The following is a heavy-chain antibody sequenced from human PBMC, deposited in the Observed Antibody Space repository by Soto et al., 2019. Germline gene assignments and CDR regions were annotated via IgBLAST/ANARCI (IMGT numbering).Heavy chain of an antibody. CDR2: ISYDGSNK. V-gene: IGHV3-30-3*01. CDR1: GFTFSNYA. D-gene: IGHD4-17*01. J-gene: IGHJ4*02. CDR3: ARGLYGGFDY. Sequence: QVQLVESGGGVVQPGRSLRLSCAASGFTFSNYAMHWVCQAPGKGLEWVAVISYDGSNKYYADSVKGRFTISRDNSKNTLYLQMNSLRAEDTAVYYCARGLYGGFDYWGQGTLVTVSS.